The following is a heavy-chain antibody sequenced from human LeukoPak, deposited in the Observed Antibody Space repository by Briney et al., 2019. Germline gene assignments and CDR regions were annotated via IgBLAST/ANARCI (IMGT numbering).Heavy chain of an antibody. CDR1: GFTFSNYP. V-gene: IGHV3-23*01. D-gene: IGHD3-10*01. J-gene: IGHJ5*02. Sequence: GGSLRLSCAASGFTFSNYPMSWVRQAPGKGLEWVSAISGGGASTYYADSVKGRFTISRDNSKNTLYLQMNSLRAEDTAVYYCATGGRFGDDELNWFDPWGQGTLVTVSS. CDR2: ISGGGAST. CDR3: ATGGRFGDDELNWFDP.